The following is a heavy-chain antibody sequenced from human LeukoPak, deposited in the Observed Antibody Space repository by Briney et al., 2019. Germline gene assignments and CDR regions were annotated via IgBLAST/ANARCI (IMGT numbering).Heavy chain of an antibody. D-gene: IGHD2-2*01. CDR1: GFTFSSYS. CDR2: ISTSSIYI. J-gene: IGHJ3*02. V-gene: IGHV3-21*01. Sequence: GGSLRLSCAASGFTFSSYSMNWVRQAPGKGLEWVSSISTSSIYIYYADSMKGRFAISRDNAKNSLYLQMNSLRAEDTAVYYCARGHGVVPASDDPFDIWGQGTMVTVSS. CDR3: ARGHGVVPASDDPFDI.